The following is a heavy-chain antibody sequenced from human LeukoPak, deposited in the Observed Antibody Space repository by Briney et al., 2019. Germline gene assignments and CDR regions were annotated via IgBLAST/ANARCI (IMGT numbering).Heavy chain of an antibody. CDR1: GYTLTELS. J-gene: IGHJ3*02. V-gene: IGHV1-24*01. Sequence: ASVKVSCKVSGYTLTELSMHWVRQAPGKGLEWMGCFDPADGETIYAQKFQGRVTMTEDTSTDTAYMELSSLRSEDTAVYYCATADYVWGSYRPTAFDIWGQGTMVTVSS. CDR3: ATADYVWGSYRPTAFDI. CDR2: FDPADGET. D-gene: IGHD3-16*02.